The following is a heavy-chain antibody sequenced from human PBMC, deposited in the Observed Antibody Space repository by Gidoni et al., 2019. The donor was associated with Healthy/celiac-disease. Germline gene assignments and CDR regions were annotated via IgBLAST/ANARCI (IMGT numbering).Heavy chain of an antibody. V-gene: IGHV3-73*02. D-gene: IGHD6-25*01. CDR2: IRSKANSYAT. Sequence: EVQLVESGGGLVQPGGSLKLSCAASGFTFSGSAMHWVRQASGKGLAWVGRIRSKANSYATAYAASVKGRFTISRDDSKNTAYLQMNSLKTEDTAVYYCTRAATIEGFDIWGQGTMVTVSS. J-gene: IGHJ3*02. CDR3: TRAATIEGFDI. CDR1: GFTFSGSA.